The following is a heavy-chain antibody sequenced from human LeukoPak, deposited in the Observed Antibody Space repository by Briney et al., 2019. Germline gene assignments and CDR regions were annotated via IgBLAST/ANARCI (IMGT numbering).Heavy chain of an antibody. V-gene: IGHV3-21*01. J-gene: IGHJ3*02. Sequence: GGSLRLSCVASGFTFSSYPMSWVRQAPGKGLEWVSYITTTSSQIYYGDSVKGRFTISRDNAKNSLYLQMNSLRAEDTAVYYCARERVTTTAFDIWGQGTMVTVS. D-gene: IGHD5-12*01. CDR2: ITTTSSQI. CDR3: ARERVTTTAFDI. CDR1: GFTFSSYP.